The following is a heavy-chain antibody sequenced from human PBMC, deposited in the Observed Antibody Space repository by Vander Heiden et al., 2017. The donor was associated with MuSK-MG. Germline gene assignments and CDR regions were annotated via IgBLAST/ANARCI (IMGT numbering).Heavy chain of an antibody. Sequence: EVQLVESGGGLVKPGGPLRLACEASGFTFNSYSMNWVRQAPGKGLELVSTISSGSNYIYYPDSVKGRFTVSRDNAKNSLYLQMNSLRAEDTAVYYCARDYSTQWGYQSFDYWGQGTLVTVSS. J-gene: IGHJ4*02. CDR1: GFTFNSYS. CDR3: ARDYSTQWGYQSFDY. CDR2: ISSGSNYI. V-gene: IGHV3-21*01. D-gene: IGHD1-26*01.